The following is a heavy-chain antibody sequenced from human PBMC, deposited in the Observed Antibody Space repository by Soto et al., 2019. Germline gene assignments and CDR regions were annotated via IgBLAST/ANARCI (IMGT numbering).Heavy chain of an antibody. J-gene: IGHJ5*02. D-gene: IGHD4-4*01. CDR3: AREGSTVTTILWFDP. Sequence: SVKVSCKASGGTFSSYAISWVRQAPGQGLEWMGGIIPIFGTANYAQKFQGRVTITADESTSTAYMELSSLRSEDTAVYYCAREGSTVTTILWFDPWGQGTLVTVSS. CDR2: IIPIFGTA. CDR1: GGTFSSYA. V-gene: IGHV1-69*13.